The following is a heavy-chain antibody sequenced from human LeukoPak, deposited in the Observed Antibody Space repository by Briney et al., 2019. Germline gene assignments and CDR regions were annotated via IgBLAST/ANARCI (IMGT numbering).Heavy chain of an antibody. J-gene: IGHJ3*02. CDR1: GGSFSGYY. CDR2: INHSGST. V-gene: IGHV4-34*01. Sequence: KPSETLSLTCAVYGGSFSGYYWSWIRQPPGKGLEWIGEINHSGSTNYNPSLKSRVTISVDTSKNQFSLKLSSVTAADKAVYYCARNHCYDSSGYRLDAFDIWGQGTMVTVSS. CDR3: ARNHCYDSSGYRLDAFDI. D-gene: IGHD3-22*01.